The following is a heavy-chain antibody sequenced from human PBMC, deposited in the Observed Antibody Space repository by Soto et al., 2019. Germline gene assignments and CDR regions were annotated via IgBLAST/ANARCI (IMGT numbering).Heavy chain of an antibody. CDR1: GGTFSSYT. CDR3: VRDWESTTQTWGFGDS. J-gene: IGHJ4*02. CDR2: FIPIFGVT. Sequence: QVQVVQSGAEVKKPGSSVKVSCKASGGTFSSYTITWVRQAPGQGLEWLGRFIPIFGVTNYAQKFQDRLTMSADKPTTTAYMELSSLTSADTAVYYCVRDWESTTQTWGFGDSWGQGTLVTVSS. V-gene: IGHV1-69*04. D-gene: IGHD3-10*01.